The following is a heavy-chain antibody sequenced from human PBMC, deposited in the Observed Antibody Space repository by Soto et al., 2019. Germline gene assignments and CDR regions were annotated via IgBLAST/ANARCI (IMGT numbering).Heavy chain of an antibody. Sequence: PGGSLRLSCAASGFTFSSYAMSWVRQAPGKGLEWVSAISGSGGSTYYADSVKGRFTISRDNSKNTLYLQMNSLRAEDTAVYYCAKDYYDSSGYYYRVNYFDYWGQGTLVTVSS. J-gene: IGHJ4*02. CDR1: GFTFSSYA. CDR3: AKDYYDSSGYYYRVNYFDY. CDR2: ISGSGGST. D-gene: IGHD3-22*01. V-gene: IGHV3-23*01.